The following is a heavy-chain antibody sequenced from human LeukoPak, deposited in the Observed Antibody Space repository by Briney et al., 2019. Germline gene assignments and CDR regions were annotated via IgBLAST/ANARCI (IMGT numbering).Heavy chain of an antibody. CDR2: ISGSGGST. V-gene: IGHV3-23*01. CDR3: ANSPKSDY. J-gene: IGHJ4*02. CDR1: GFTFSSYG. Sequence: GGSLILSCAASGFTFSSYGMSWFRQAPGKGLEWLSAISGSGGSTYYADSVQGRFTISRDNSKNTLYLQMSSLRAEDTAVYYCANSPKSDYWGQGTLVTVSS.